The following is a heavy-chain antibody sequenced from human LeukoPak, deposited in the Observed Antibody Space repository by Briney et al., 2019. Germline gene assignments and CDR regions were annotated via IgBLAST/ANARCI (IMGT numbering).Heavy chain of an antibody. J-gene: IGHJ6*03. V-gene: IGHV3-43*02. D-gene: IGHD3-3*01. Sequence: GGSLRLSCAASGFTFDDYAMHWVRQAPGKGLEWVSLISGDGGSTYYADSVKGRFTISRDNSKNSLHLQRNSLRTKDTALYYCAKASLRGGGLLFWSKTYYYYYMDVWGKGTTVTVSS. CDR2: ISGDGGST. CDR3: AKASLRGGGLLFWSKTYYYYYMDV. CDR1: GFTFDDYA.